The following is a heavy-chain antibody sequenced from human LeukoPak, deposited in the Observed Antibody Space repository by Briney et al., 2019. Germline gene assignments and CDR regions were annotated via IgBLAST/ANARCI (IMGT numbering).Heavy chain of an antibody. CDR3: ARNPPNYYDSSGRMGAFDV. J-gene: IGHJ3*01. V-gene: IGHV4-39*01. CDR1: GGFISSGGYY. Sequence: SETLSLTCVVSGGFISSGGYYWGWIRHPPEKGLEWIGSVHHSGITYYDTSLKSRVTISVDKSKNQCSLELPSVTAADTAVYYCARNPPNYYDSSGRMGAFDVWGQGTMVTVSS. CDR2: VHHSGIT. D-gene: IGHD3-22*01.